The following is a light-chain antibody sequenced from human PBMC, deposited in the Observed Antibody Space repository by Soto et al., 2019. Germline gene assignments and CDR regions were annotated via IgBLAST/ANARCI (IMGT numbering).Light chain of an antibody. Sequence: EIVLTQSPATLSLYPGERATHSCRASQTVGRSLAWFQQTPGQAPRLLIYDASTRATGIPARFSGSGSGTAFTLTIGSLEPEDSAVYYCQQRYTWVSFGGGTKVEIK. CDR2: DAS. CDR3: QQRYTWVS. CDR1: QTVGRS. V-gene: IGKV3-11*01. J-gene: IGKJ4*01.